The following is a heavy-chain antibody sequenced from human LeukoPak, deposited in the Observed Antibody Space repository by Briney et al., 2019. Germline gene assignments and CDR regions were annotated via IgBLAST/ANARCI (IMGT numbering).Heavy chain of an antibody. CDR2: INWNGGST. CDR1: GFRFDDHG. D-gene: IGHD6-19*01. CDR3: AGGDRNGWYFDY. V-gene: IGHV3-20*04. J-gene: IGHJ4*02. Sequence: PGGSLRLSCAASGFRFDDHGMSWVRQAPGEGLEWVSGINWNGGSTGYGDSVKGRFTISRDNAKNSLYLQMNSLRAEDTALYYCAGGDRNGWYFDYWGQGILVTVSS.